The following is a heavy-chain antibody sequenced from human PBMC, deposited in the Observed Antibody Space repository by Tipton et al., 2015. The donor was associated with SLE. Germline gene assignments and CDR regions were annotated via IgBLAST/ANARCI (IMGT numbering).Heavy chain of an antibody. V-gene: IGHV4-61*02. J-gene: IGHJ4*02. D-gene: IGHD2-8*01. Sequence: TLSLTCTVSGGSISSGSYYWSWIRQPAGKGLEWIGRIYTGGSTNYNPSLKSRVTISVDTSKNQFSLKLSSVTAADTAVYYCASILNHAFDYWGQGTLVTVSS. CDR1: GGSISSGSYY. CDR3: ASILNHAFDY. CDR2: IYTGGST.